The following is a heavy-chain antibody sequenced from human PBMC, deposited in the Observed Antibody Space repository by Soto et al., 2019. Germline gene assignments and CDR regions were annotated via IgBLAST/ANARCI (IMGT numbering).Heavy chain of an antibody. CDR1: GFSLSTSGVG. Sequence: QITLKESGPALVKPTQTLTLTCTFSGFSLSTSGVGVGWIRQPPGTALEWLALIYWNDDKRYSPSLKNRLIITKDTSKDQVLVTMADTDLVDTATYFCAHRPGPASSHVSPYYWKSPFDYWGAGAVVTVSS. V-gene: IGHV2-5*01. J-gene: IGHJ4*02. CDR2: IYWNDDK. D-gene: IGHD3-10*01. CDR3: AHRPGPASSHVSPYYWKSPFDY.